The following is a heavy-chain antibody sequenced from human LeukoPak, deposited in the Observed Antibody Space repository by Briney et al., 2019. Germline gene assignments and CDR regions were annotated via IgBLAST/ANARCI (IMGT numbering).Heavy chain of an antibody. Sequence: GGSLRLSCAASGFTFSSYSMDWVRQAPGKGLEWVSFISSGVTSTCYADSVKGRFTISRDNAKNSLYLQMNSLRDEDTAVYYCVRDKGHYMDVWGKGTTVTVSS. CDR1: GFTFSSYS. V-gene: IGHV3-21*01. J-gene: IGHJ6*03. CDR3: VRDKGHYMDV. CDR2: ISSGVTST.